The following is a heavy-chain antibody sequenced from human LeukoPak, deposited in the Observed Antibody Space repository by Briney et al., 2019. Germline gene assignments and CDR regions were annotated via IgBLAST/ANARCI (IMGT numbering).Heavy chain of an antibody. CDR1: GYTFTSYG. D-gene: IGHD6-19*01. CDR3: ARSRDLQWLVLGFDY. J-gene: IGHJ4*02. CDR2: INPNSGGT. V-gene: IGHV1-2*02. Sequence: ASVKVSCKASGYTFTSYGISWVRQAPGQGLEWMGWINPNSGGTNYAQKFQGRVTMTRDTSISTAYMELSRLRSDDTAVYYCARSRDLQWLVLGFDYWGQGTLVTVSS.